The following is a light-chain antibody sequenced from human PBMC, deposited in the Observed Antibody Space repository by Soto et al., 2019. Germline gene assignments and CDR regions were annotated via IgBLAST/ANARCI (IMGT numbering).Light chain of an antibody. CDR1: ALPKQY. Sequence: SSELTQPPSVSVSPGQTARITCSGDALPKQYAYWYQQKPGQAPVLVIYKDSERPSGIPERFSGSSSGTRVTLTISGVQAEDEADYYCQSADSSGTYQEVFGGGTKLTVL. CDR2: KDS. CDR3: QSADSSGTYQEV. J-gene: IGLJ2*01. V-gene: IGLV3-25*03.